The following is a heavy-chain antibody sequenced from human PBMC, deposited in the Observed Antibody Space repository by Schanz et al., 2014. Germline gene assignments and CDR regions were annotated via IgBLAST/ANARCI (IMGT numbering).Heavy chain of an antibody. J-gene: IGHJ4*02. D-gene: IGHD5-12*01. CDR2: ISSSSSTR. CDR1: GLIFSNYV. Sequence: EVQLVESGGGLVQPGGSLKLSCAASGLIFSNYVMSWVRQAPGKGLEWVSYISSSSSTRYYADSVKGRFTVSRDNSKNTLYLQLNSLRAEDTAVYYCARDFHGYGPHLDYWGQGSLVTVSS. V-gene: IGHV3-48*01. CDR3: ARDFHGYGPHLDY.